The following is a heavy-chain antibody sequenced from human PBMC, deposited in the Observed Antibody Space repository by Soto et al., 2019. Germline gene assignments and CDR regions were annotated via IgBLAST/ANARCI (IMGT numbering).Heavy chain of an antibody. CDR2: IIPIFGTA. J-gene: IGHJ4*02. CDR3: ARGGPATAPRPFDY. D-gene: IGHD2-21*02. CDR1: GGTFSSYA. V-gene: IGHV1-69*13. Sequence: ASVKVSCKASGGTFSSYAISWVRQAPGQGLEWMGGIIPIFGTANYAQKFQGRVTITADESTSTAYMELSSLRSEDTALYYCARGGPATAPRPFDYWGQGTLVTVSS.